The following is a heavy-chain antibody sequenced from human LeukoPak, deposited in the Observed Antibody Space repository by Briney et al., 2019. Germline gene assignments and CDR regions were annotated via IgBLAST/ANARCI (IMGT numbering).Heavy chain of an antibody. J-gene: IGHJ4*02. Sequence: PSEXXSXXCTXXGXXXXSYXWXXIRQPAGXGLEWIGRIYTSGSTNYNPSLKSRVTMSEDTSKNQFSLKLSSVTAADTAVYYCAAGLAAAGPFDYWGQGTLVTVSS. CDR3: AAGLAAAGPFDY. D-gene: IGHD6-13*01. CDR2: IYTSGST. V-gene: IGHV4-4*07. CDR1: GXXXXSYX.